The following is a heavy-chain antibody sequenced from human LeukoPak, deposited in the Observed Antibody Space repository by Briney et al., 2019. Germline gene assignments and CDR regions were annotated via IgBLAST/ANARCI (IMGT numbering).Heavy chain of an antibody. CDR3: AKSTARLVSDYSYYMDV. CDR2: ISWDGVST. V-gene: IGHV3-43*01. J-gene: IGHJ6*03. D-gene: IGHD6-6*01. CDR1: GFTFDDYT. Sequence: PGGSLRLSCAASGFTFDDYTMHWVRQVPGKGLEWVSLISWDGVSTYYADSVKGRFTISRDNSKNSLYVQMNSLRTEDTALYYCAKSTARLVSDYSYYMDVWGKGTTVTVSS.